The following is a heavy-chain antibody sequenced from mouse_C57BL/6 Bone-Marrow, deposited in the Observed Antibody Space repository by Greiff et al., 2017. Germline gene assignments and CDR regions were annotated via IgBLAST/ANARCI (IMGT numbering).Heavy chain of an antibody. CDR1: GYTFTDYE. CDR3: TRPYDNDLDY. D-gene: IGHD2-12*01. V-gene: IGHV1-15*01. Sequence: QVQLQQSGAELVRPGASVTLSCKASGYTFTDYEMHWVKQTPVHGLEWIGAIDPETGGTAYNQKFKGKAILTADKSSSTAYMELRSLTSEDSAVYYCTRPYDNDLDYWGQGTTLTVSA. J-gene: IGHJ2*01. CDR2: IDPETGGT.